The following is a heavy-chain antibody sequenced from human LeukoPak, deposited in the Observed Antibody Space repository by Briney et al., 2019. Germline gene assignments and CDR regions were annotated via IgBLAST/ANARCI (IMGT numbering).Heavy chain of an antibody. J-gene: IGHJ3*02. CDR2: INHSGST. V-gene: IGHV4-34*01. CDR3: ATTATLNHWGGRAFDI. Sequence: SETLSLTCAVYGGSFSGYYWSWIRQPPGKGLEWIGEINHSGSTNYNPSLKSRVTISVDTPKNQFSLKLSSVTAADTAVYYCATTATLNHWGGRAFDIWGQGTMVTVSS. D-gene: IGHD7-27*01. CDR1: GGSFSGYY.